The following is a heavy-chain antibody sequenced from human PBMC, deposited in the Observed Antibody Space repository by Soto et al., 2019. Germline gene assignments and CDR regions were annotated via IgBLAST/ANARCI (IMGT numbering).Heavy chain of an antibody. CDR3: ASSLGRTDFDY. Sequence: QVQLVQSGAEVKKPGASVKVSCKASGYTFTSYAMHWVRQAPGQRLEWMGWINAGNGNTKYSQKFQGRVTITRDTSASTAYMELSSLRSEDTAVYYCASSLGRTDFDYWGQGTLVTVSS. V-gene: IGHV1-3*01. J-gene: IGHJ4*02. CDR2: INAGNGNT. CDR1: GYTFTSYA.